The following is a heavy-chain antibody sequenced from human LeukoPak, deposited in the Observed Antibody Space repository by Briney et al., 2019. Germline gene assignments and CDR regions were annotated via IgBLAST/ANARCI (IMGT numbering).Heavy chain of an antibody. J-gene: IGHJ6*02. D-gene: IGHD3-22*01. CDR2: IYYSGST. CDR3: ARESRSGYYNYYYGMDV. Sequence: PSETLSLTCTVSGGSISSGGYYWSWIRQHPGKGLEWIGYIYYSGSTYYNPSLKSRVTISVDTSKNQFSLKLSSVTAADTAVYYCARESRSGYYNYYYGMDVWGQGTTVTVSS. V-gene: IGHV4-31*03. CDR1: GGSISSGGYY.